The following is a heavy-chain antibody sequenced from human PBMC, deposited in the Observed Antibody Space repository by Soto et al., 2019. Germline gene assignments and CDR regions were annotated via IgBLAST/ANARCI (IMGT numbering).Heavy chain of an antibody. D-gene: IGHD1-26*01. J-gene: IGHJ3*01. CDR3: ARGDRGAFDL. V-gene: IGHV3-74*01. Sequence: EVQLVESGGGLVQPGESLRLSCAASGFTFSYYWMHWVRQAPGKGLVGVSRIHSDGSDTTYADSVKGRFTISRDNARNTLDLQMNSLRAEDTAVYYCARGDRGAFDLWGQGTVVTVSS. CDR1: GFTFSYYW. CDR2: IHSDGSDT.